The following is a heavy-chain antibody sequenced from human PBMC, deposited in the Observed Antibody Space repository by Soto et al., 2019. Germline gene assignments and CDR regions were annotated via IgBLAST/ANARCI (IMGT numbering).Heavy chain of an antibody. CDR2: MYGDGAK. Sequence: QITLKESGPTLVKPTETLTLTCTFSGFSLNAAGVGEGWVRQPPGGPLEWLALMYGDGAKRYSPSLKSRLTVIKDTSKKQVVLSPARVDRADTATYYCARRKYCISTHCLHFYYQYMDVWGNGTTVTV. D-gene: IGHD2-2*01. J-gene: IGHJ6*03. CDR1: GFSLNAAGVG. CDR3: ARRKYCISTHCLHFYYQYMDV. V-gene: IGHV2-5*02.